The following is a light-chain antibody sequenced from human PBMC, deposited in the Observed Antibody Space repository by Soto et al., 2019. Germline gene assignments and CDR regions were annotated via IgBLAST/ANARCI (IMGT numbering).Light chain of an antibody. CDR3: QQYGDDLRT. V-gene: IGKV1-33*01. CDR1: QDVNNY. CDR2: DAS. J-gene: IGKJ4*01. Sequence: IQMTQSPSSLSASVGDRVSITCQASQDVNNYVNWYQQKSGKAPKLLIYDASNLQTGVPSRFSGSGSGTSFALIISSLQPEDIATYYCQQYGDDLRTFGGGTKVEI.